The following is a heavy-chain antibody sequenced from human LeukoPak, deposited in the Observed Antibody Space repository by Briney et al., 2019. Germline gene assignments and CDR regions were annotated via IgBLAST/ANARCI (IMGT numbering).Heavy chain of an antibody. J-gene: IGHJ5*02. CDR2: IYYSGST. V-gene: IGHV4-59*01. D-gene: IGHD1-1*01. CDR1: GGSISSYY. Sequence: SETLSLTCTVSGGSISSYYWSWIRQPPGKGLEWIGYIYYSGSTNYNPSLKSRVTISVDTSKNQFSLKLSSVTAADTAVYYCARSQLESPFDPWGQGTLVTVSS. CDR3: ARSQLESPFDP.